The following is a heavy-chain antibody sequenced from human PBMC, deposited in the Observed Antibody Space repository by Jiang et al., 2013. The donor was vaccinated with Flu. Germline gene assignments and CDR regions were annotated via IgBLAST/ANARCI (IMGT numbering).Heavy chain of an antibody. Sequence: EWIGEINHSGSTNYNPSLKSRVTISVDTSKNQFSLKLSSVTAADTAVYYCASRADTAMALDYWGQGTLVTVSS. D-gene: IGHD5-18*01. J-gene: IGHJ4*02. CDR3: ASRADTAMALDY. V-gene: IGHV4-34*01. CDR2: INHSGST.